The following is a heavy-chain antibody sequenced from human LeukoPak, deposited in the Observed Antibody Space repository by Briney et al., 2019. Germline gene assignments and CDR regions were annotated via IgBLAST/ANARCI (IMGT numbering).Heavy chain of an antibody. CDR1: GFAFSDYY. Sequence: PGGSLRLSCAASGFAFSDYYMSWIRQAPGKGLEWVSFISSSGSTMYFVDSVKGRFTISRDNAKNSLYLQMNSLRAEDTAVYYCARDLRDYYDSSGYSLSHWGQGTLVTVSS. J-gene: IGHJ4*02. V-gene: IGHV3-11*01. CDR2: ISSSGSTM. CDR3: ARDLRDYYDSSGYSLSH. D-gene: IGHD3-22*01.